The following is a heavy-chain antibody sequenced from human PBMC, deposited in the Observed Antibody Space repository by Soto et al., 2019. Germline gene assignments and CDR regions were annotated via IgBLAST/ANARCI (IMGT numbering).Heavy chain of an antibody. V-gene: IGHV3-30*18. J-gene: IGHJ4*02. CDR2: ISSDGREE. CDR3: AKAASFRIFGLVRY. CDR1: GFTFRINA. Sequence: QVQLVESGGGVVQPGRSLRLSCETSGFTFRINAMHWVRQAPGKGLEWVASISSDGREEFYADSVKGQFTISRDNAKNTVYLEISSLRREDTAVYYCAKAASFRIFGLVRYWGQGVPVSVSS. D-gene: IGHD3-3*01.